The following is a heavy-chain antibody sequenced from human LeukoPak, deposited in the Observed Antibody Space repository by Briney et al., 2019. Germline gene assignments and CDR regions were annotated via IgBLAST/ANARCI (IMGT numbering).Heavy chain of an antibody. CDR1: GDSISSYY. J-gene: IGHJ4*02. CDR2: IYHSGTT. Sequence: SETLSLTCTVSGDSISSYYWSWIRQPPGKGLEWIGSIYHSGTTYYNPSLKSRVTISVDTSKNQFSLKLTSVTAADTAVYYCARDQDYYGSGSYWNYWGQGTXVTVSS. V-gene: IGHV4-38-2*02. CDR3: ARDQDYYGSGSYWNY. D-gene: IGHD3-10*01.